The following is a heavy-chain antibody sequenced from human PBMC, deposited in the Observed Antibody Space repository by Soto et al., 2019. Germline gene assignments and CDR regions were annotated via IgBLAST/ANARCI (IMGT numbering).Heavy chain of an antibody. Sequence: PSETLALTCTVSGGSISIYYWSWMRDPPGKGLEWIGNLLSSGSTNYNPSLKSPVTISGDMSKKQFSLKLTSVTAADTAVYYCARAKVLRGVPTIDYWGQGLLVTVSS. CDR1: GGSISIYY. CDR2: LLSSGST. J-gene: IGHJ4*02. CDR3: ARAKVLRGVPTIDY. D-gene: IGHD3-10*01. V-gene: IGHV4-59*01.